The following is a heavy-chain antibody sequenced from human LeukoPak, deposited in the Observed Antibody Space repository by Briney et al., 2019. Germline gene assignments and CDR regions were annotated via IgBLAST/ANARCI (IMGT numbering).Heavy chain of an antibody. D-gene: IGHD2-2*01. Sequence: SETLSLTCTVSGGSISSSSYYWGWIRPPPGKGLEWIGSIYYSGSTYYNPSLKSRVTISVDTSKNQFSLKLSSVTAADTAVYYCARLGYCSSTSCYSLFYYYHYMDVWGKGTTVTVSS. V-gene: IGHV4-39*01. CDR3: ARLGYCSSTSCYSLFYYYHYMDV. J-gene: IGHJ6*03. CDR2: IYYSGST. CDR1: GGSISSSSYY.